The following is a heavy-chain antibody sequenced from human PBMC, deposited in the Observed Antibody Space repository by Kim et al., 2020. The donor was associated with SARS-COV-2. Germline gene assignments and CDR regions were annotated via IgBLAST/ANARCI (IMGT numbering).Heavy chain of an antibody. Sequence: SETLSLTCTVSGGSISSGSYYWSWIRQPAGKGLEWIGRIYTSGSTNYNPSLKSRVTISVDTSKNQFSLKLSSVTAADTAVYYCARGGEAYCGGDCYPSYSTSYGMDVWGQGTTVTVSS. V-gene: IGHV4-61*02. CDR3: ARGGEAYCGGDCYPSYSTSYGMDV. CDR1: GGSISSGSYY. CDR2: IYTSGST. D-gene: IGHD2-21*02. J-gene: IGHJ6*02.